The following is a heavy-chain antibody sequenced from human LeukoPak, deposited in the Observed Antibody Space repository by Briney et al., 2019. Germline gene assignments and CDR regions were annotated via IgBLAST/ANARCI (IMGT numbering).Heavy chain of an antibody. V-gene: IGHV4-59*01. D-gene: IGHD6-19*01. J-gene: IGHJ4*02. CDR2: IYYSGST. Sequence: SETLSLTCTVSGGSISSNNCCWRRQPPGKGLEWIGYIYYSGSTNYNPSLKTRVTISVDTSKNQFSLKLTSVSAAATAVYYCARYGEVHQWLYPFVYSGQGTLVSVSS. CDR1: GGSISSNN. CDR3: ARYGEVHQWLYPFVY.